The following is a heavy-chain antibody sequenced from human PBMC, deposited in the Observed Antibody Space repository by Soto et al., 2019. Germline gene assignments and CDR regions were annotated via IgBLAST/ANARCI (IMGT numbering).Heavy chain of an antibody. CDR3: ARRYCSGGSCYSSDNWFDP. J-gene: IGHJ5*02. V-gene: IGHV1-69*01. CDR2: IIPIFGTA. CDR1: GGTFSSYA. Sequence: QVQLVQSGAEVKKPGSSVKVSCKASGGTFSSYAISWVRQAPGQGLEWMGGIIPIFGTANYAQKFQGRVTITADESTSTAYMELSSLRSEDMAVYYCARRYCSGGSCYSSDNWFDPWGEGTLVTVSS. D-gene: IGHD2-15*01.